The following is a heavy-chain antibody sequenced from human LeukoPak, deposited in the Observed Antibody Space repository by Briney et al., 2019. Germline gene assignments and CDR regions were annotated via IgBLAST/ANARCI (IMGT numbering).Heavy chain of an antibody. CDR2: INHSGST. D-gene: IGHD3-10*01. CDR3: ARRGPLRYFDL. Sequence: PSETLSLTCAVYGGSFSGYYWSWIRQPPGKGLEWIGEINHSGSTNYNPSLKSRVPISVDTSKNQFSLKLSSVTAADTAVYYCARRGPLRYFDLWGRGTLVTVSS. CDR1: GGSFSGYY. J-gene: IGHJ2*01. V-gene: IGHV4-34*01.